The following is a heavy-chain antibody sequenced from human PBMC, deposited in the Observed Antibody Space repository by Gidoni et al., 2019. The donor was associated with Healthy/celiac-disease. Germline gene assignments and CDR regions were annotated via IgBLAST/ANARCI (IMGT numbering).Heavy chain of an antibody. V-gene: IGHV5-51*03. CDR2: IYPGDSDT. J-gene: IGHJ4*02. D-gene: IGHD2-15*01. CDR1: GYSFTSYW. Sequence: EVQLLQSGAEVKKPGASLNISCPGSGYSFTSYWIGWVRQMPGKGLVWMGIIYPGDSDTRYSPSFQGQVTISADKSISTAYLQWGSLKASDTAMYYCARVVVPTEFDYWGQGTLVTVSS. CDR3: ARVVVPTEFDY.